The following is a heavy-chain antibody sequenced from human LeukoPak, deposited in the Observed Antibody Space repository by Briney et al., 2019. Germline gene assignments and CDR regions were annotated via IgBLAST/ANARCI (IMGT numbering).Heavy chain of an antibody. Sequence: GRSLRLSCAASGFTFSSYAMHWVRQAPGKGLEWLAVISFDESKKYYADSVTGRFTISRDKSENTLYLQMNSLRPEDTAVYYGAKSGGGYYDTSGSVWGQGTMVTDST. CDR3: AKSGGGYYDTSGSV. CDR2: ISFDESKK. V-gene: IGHV3-30*01. D-gene: IGHD3-22*01. J-gene: IGHJ3*01. CDR1: GFTFSSYA.